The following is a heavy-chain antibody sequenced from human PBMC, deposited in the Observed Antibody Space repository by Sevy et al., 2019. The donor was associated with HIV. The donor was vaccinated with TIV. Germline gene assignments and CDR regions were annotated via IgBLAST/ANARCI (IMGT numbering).Heavy chain of an antibody. D-gene: IGHD3-22*01. V-gene: IGHV3-30*04. Sequence: GGSLRLSCAASGFTFSSYAMHWVRQAPGKGLEWVAVISYDGSNKYYADSVKGRFTISRDNSKNTLYLQMNSLRAEDTAVYYCARTPYYYDSSGCNKYYYYGMDVWGQGTTVTVSS. CDR2: ISYDGSNK. CDR3: ARTPYYYDSSGCNKYYYYGMDV. J-gene: IGHJ6*02. CDR1: GFTFSSYA.